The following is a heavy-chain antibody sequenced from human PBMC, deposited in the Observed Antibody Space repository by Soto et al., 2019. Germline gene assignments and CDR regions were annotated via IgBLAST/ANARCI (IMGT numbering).Heavy chain of an antibody. CDR1: GFTFDDYG. V-gene: IGHV3-20*01. Sequence: EVQLVESGGGVVRPGGSLRLSCAASGFTFDDYGMSWVRQAPGKGLEWVSGINWNGGSTGYADSVKGRFTISRDNAKNSLYLQMNSLRAEDTALYHCPRVKRGYGDYVYNWFDPWGQGTLVTVSS. CDR2: INWNGGST. D-gene: IGHD4-17*01. CDR3: PRVKRGYGDYVYNWFDP. J-gene: IGHJ5*02.